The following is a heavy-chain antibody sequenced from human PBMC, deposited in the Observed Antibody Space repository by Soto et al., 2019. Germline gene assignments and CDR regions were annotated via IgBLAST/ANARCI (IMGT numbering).Heavy chain of an antibody. Sequence: PWWSLRLSCAASGFIFSNYAMSWFRQAPGKGLEWVSAIGGNGADTYYADSVKGRFTISRDNSKNTLYLQMNSLRAEDTAVYFCAIPSGLTVTGPDYWGQGTLVTVSS. V-gene: IGHV3-23*01. CDR3: AIPSGLTVTGPDY. D-gene: IGHD6-19*01. CDR2: IGGNGADT. J-gene: IGHJ4*02. CDR1: GFIFSNYA.